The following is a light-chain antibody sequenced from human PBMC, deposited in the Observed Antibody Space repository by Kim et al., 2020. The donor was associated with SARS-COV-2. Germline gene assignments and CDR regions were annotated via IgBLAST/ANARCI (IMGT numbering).Light chain of an antibody. V-gene: IGKV3-15*01. CDR2: EAP. Sequence: VPPGETAPPSGRASQSATTNLAWYQRKPGQAPRLLIYEAPTRATDIPARFSGSGSGTDFTLTISGLRSEDLAVYYCQRYENWPRTFGGGRKMYIK. J-gene: IGKJ4*01. CDR3: QRYENWPRT. CDR1: QSATTN.